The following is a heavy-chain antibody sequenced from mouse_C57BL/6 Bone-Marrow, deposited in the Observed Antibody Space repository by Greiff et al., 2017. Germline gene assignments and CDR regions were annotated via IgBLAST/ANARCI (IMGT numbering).Heavy chain of an antibody. CDR1: GYTFTSYT. V-gene: IGHV1-4*01. J-gene: IGHJ1*03. CDR3: ARGKYYGYWYFDV. D-gene: IGHD1-1*01. CDR2: SNPSSGYT. Sequence: QVQLKQSGADLARPGASVKMSCKASGYTFTSYTMHWVKQRPGQGLEWIGYSNPSSGYTKYNQKFKDKATLTADKSSSTAYMQLSSLTSEDSAVXYCARGKYYGYWYFDVWGTGTTGTVSS.